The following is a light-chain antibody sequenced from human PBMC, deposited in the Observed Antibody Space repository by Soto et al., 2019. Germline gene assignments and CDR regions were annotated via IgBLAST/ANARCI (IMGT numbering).Light chain of an antibody. CDR2: RIS. V-gene: IGKV2-30*01. CDR1: QGLVDNDGYSY. CDR3: MQGTHWPYT. J-gene: IGKJ2*01. Sequence: VVMTQSPLSMAVTLGEPASVSCRSSQGLVDNDGYSYLSWFHQRPGQSPRRLNYRISNRDSGVPDRISGSGSGTDFTLKISRVEAEDVGVYYCMQGTHWPYTFGQGTHLEI.